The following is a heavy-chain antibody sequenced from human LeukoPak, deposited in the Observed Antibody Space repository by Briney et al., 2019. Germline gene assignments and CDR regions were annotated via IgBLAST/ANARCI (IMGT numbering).Heavy chain of an antibody. Sequence: GGSLRLSCAASGFTFSSYAMHWVRQAPGKGLEWVAVISYDGSNKYYADSVKGRFTISRDNAKNSLYLQMNSLRAEDTAVYYCARDLEAMTYFDYWGQGTLVTVSS. CDR3: ARDLEAMTYFDY. J-gene: IGHJ4*02. V-gene: IGHV3-30*04. D-gene: IGHD5-18*01. CDR2: ISYDGSNK. CDR1: GFTFSSYA.